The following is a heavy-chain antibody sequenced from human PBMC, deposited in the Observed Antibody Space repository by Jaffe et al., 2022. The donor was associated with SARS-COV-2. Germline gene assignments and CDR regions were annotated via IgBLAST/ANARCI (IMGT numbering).Heavy chain of an antibody. CDR1: GFTFSSYA. J-gene: IGHJ5*02. Sequence: QVQLVESGGGVVQPGRSLRLSCAASGFTFSSYAMHWVRQAPGKGLEWVAVISYDGSNKYYADSVKGRFTISRDNSKNTLYLQMNSLRAEDTAVYYCARGGSGSYYDDNWFDPWGQGTLVTVSS. CDR2: ISYDGSNK. V-gene: IGHV3-30*04. D-gene: IGHD3-10*01. CDR3: ARGGSGSYYDDNWFDP.